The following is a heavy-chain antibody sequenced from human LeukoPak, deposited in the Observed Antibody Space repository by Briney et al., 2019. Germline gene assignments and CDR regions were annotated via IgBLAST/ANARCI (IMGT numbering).Heavy chain of an antibody. CDR2: ISYSGNT. CDR3: ARHQGSPISSGYYFDI. J-gene: IGHJ4*02. D-gene: IGHD3-3*01. Sequence: SETLSLTCAVSGDSITNVISYWAWIRQPPGEGLEWMGTISYSGNTYYNPSFKSRIAISVDTSKSHFSLNLASVTAADTAIFYCARHQGSPISSGYYFDIWGPGTRVTVSS. V-gene: IGHV4-39*01. CDR1: GDSITNVISY.